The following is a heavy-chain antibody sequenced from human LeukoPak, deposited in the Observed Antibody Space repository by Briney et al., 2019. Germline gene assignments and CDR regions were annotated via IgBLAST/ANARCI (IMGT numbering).Heavy chain of an antibody. D-gene: IGHD2-2*01. CDR2: IIPIFGTA. V-gene: IGHV1-69*05. J-gene: IGHJ4*02. Sequence: VASVKVSCKASGGTFSSYAISWVRQAPGQGLEWMGRIIPIFGTANYAQKFQGRVTITTDESTSTAYMELSSLRSEDTAVYYCARDRGRYCSSTSCPEVDYFDYWGQGTLVTASS. CDR1: GGTFSSYA. CDR3: ARDRGRYCSSTSCPEVDYFDY.